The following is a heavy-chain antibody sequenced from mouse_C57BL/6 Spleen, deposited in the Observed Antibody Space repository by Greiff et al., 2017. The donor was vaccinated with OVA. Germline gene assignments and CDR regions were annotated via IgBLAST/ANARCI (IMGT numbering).Heavy chain of an antibody. CDR1: GYTFTEYT. CDR3: ARHEDYVYDDGAWFAY. V-gene: IGHV1-62-2*01. D-gene: IGHD2-2*01. CDR2: FYPGSGSI. J-gene: IGHJ3*01. Sequence: QVQLKESGAELVKPGASVKLSCKASGYTFTEYTIHWVKQRSGQGLEWIGWFYPGSGSIKYNEKFKDKATLTADKSSSTVYMDLSSLTSADSSVFFCARHEDYVYDDGAWFAYWGQGTLVTVSA.